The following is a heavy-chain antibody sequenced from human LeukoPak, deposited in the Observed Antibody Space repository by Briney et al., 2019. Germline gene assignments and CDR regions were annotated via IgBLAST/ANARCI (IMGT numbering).Heavy chain of an antibody. J-gene: IGHJ4*02. CDR3: ARGPSSSSPSPFDY. V-gene: IGHV4-30-2*01. D-gene: IGHD6-6*01. Sequence: SQTLSLTCTVSGGSISSGGYYWSWIRQPPGKGLEWIGYIYHSGSTYYNPSLKSRVTISVDRSKNQFSLKLSSVTAADTAVYYCARGPSSSSPSPFDYWGQGTLVTVSS. CDR2: IYHSGST. CDR1: GGSISSGGYY.